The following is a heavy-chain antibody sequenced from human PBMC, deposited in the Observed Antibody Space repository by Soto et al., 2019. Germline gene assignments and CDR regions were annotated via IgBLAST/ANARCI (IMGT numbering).Heavy chain of an antibody. Sequence: EVQLVESGGGLVQPGGSLRLSCAASGFTFSSYSMNWVRQAPGKGLEWVSYISSSSSTIYYADSVKGRFTISRDNAKNSLFLQMNSLREEDTAVYYCARDLSMVGYPGGQYYFDYWGQGTLVTVSS. CDR2: ISSSSSTI. V-gene: IGHV3-48*02. D-gene: IGHD3-10*01. CDR3: ARDLSMVGYPGGQYYFDY. J-gene: IGHJ4*02. CDR1: GFTFSSYS.